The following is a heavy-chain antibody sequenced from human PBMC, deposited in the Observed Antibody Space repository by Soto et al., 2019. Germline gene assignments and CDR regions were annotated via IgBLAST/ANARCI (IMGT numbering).Heavy chain of an antibody. CDR3: ARDSIAVASYGMDV. CDR1: GGSISSYY. J-gene: IGHJ6*02. V-gene: IGHV4-59*01. CDR2: IYYSGST. Sequence: SETLSLTCTVSGGSISSYYWSWIRQPPGKGLEWIGYIYYSGSTNYNPSLKSRVTISVDTSKNQFSLKLSSATAADTAVYYCARDSIAVASYGMDVWGQGTTVT. D-gene: IGHD6-19*01.